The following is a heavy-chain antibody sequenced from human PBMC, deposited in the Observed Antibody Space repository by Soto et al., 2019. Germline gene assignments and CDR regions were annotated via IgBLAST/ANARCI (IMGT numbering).Heavy chain of an antibody. J-gene: IGHJ4*02. CDR1: GFTFSSYE. V-gene: IGHV3-48*03. D-gene: IGHD2-2*01. Sequence: GGSLRLSCAASGFTFSSYEMNWVRQAPGKTLEWVSCISSAGDAFYYADFVKGRFTISRDNAKNSLFLQMNSLRVEDTAVYYCARVYCSTTTCHVQAFDSWGQGTLVSVSS. CDR3: ARVYCSTTTCHVQAFDS. CDR2: ISSAGDAF.